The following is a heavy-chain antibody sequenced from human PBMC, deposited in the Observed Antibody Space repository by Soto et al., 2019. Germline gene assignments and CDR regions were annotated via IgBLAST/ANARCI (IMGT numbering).Heavy chain of an antibody. J-gene: IGHJ3*02. V-gene: IGHV3-9*01. CDR1: GFTFDDYA. CDR2: ISWNSGSI. Sequence: PGGSLRLSCAASGFTFDDYAMHWVRQAPGKGLEWVSGISWNSGSIGYADSVKGRFTISRDNAKNSLYLQMNSLRAEDTALYYCAKADYGDYGRAFDIWGQGTTVTVSS. D-gene: IGHD4-17*01. CDR3: AKADYGDYGRAFDI.